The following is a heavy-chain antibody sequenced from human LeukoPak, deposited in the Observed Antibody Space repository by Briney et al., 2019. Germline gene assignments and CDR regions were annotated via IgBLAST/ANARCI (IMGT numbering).Heavy chain of an antibody. V-gene: IGHV3-21*01. CDR3: ARDRIVVVPAAHYFDY. Sequence: NSGGSLRLSCAASGFTFSSYSMNWVRQAPGKGLEWVSSISSSSSYIYYADSVKGRFTISRDNAKNSLYLQINSLRAEDTAVYYCARDRIVVVPAAHYFDYWGQGTLVTVSS. CDR2: ISSSSSYI. J-gene: IGHJ4*02. CDR1: GFTFSSYS. D-gene: IGHD2-2*01.